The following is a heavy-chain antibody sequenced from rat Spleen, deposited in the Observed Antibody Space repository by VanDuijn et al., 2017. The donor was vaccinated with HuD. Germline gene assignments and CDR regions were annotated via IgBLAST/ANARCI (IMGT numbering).Heavy chain of an antibody. V-gene: IGHV5-29*01. Sequence: EVQLVESGGGLVQPGRSMKLSCAASGLTFSDYGMAWVRQAPTKGLEWVATISYGDSSGHSSTYYRDSVKGRFTIARDNAKSSLYLQMDSLRSEDTATYYCARRHYGYTDYFDYWGQGVMVTVSS. CDR2: ISYGDSSGHSST. J-gene: IGHJ2*01. D-gene: IGHD1-9*01. CDR1: GLTFSDYG. CDR3: ARRHYGYTDYFDY.